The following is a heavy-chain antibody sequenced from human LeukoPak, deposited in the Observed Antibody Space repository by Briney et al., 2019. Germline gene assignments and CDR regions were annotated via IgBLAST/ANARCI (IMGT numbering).Heavy chain of an antibody. J-gene: IGHJ4*02. CDR3: ARGVGGYADY. Sequence: GGSLRLSCVGSGFSFTDGGMHWVRQAPGKGLQWVSVIYSGGSTYYADSVRGRFTISRDNSKNTLYLQMNSLRAEDTAVYYCARGVGGYADYWGQGTLVTVSS. V-gene: IGHV3-66*01. CDR1: GFSFTDGG. D-gene: IGHD3-22*01. CDR2: IYSGGST.